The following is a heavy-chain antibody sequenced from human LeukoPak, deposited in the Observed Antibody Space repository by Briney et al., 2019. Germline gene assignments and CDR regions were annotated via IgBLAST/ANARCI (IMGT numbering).Heavy chain of an antibody. D-gene: IGHD3-10*01. Sequence: GGSLRLPCAASGFTFSNYWMHWVRHDPGKGLVWVSFINPDGSTTNYADSVKGRFTISRDNAKNALYLQMNSLRAEDTAVYYCAKDLHYGRADYWGQGTLFTVSS. V-gene: IGHV3-74*01. CDR3: AKDLHYGRADY. CDR1: GFTFSNYW. J-gene: IGHJ4*02. CDR2: INPDGSTT.